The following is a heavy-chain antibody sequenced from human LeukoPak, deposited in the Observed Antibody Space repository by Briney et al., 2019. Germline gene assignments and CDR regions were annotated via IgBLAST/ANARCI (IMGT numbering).Heavy chain of an antibody. Sequence: GGSLRLSCAASAFTFSNYWMSWVRQAPGKGLEWVANIKQDGSEKYYVDSVKGRFTISRDNAKNSLYLQMNSLRADDTAVYYCAKKHDSPLFDNWGQGTLVTVSS. V-gene: IGHV3-7*03. CDR2: IKQDGSEK. J-gene: IGHJ4*02. D-gene: IGHD3-22*01. CDR1: AFTFSNYW. CDR3: AKKHDSPLFDN.